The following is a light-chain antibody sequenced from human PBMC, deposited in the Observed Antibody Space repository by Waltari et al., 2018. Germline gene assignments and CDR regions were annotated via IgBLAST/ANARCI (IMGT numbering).Light chain of an antibody. CDR2: AAS. CDR3: QQRYSMPRT. J-gene: IGKJ2*01. CDR1: QSVDNY. Sequence: DIQMTQSPSSLSASVGDRVAITCRASQSVDNYLNWSRQRPGKAPELIIYAASSLQGGVPSRCTGSGYGTDFTLTISSLQSEDFATYYCQQRYSMPRTFGQGTKLEI. V-gene: IGKV1-39*01.